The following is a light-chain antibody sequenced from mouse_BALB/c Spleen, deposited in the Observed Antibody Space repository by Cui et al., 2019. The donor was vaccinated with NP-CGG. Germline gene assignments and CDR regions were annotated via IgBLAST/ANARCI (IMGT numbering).Light chain of an antibody. CDR1: TGAVTTSNY. CDR3: ALWYSNHWL. CDR2: GTN. J-gene: IGLJ1*01. V-gene: IGLV1*01. Sequence: QAVVTQESALTTSPGETTTLTCRSSTGAVTTSNYANWVQEKPDHLFTGLIGGTNNRAPGVPARFSGSLIGDRAALTITGAQTEDEAIYFCALWYSNHWLFGGGTKLTVL.